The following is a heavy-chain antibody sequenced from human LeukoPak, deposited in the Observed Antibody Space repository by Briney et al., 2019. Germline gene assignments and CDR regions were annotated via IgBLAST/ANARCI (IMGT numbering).Heavy chain of an antibody. CDR2: IYYSGST. D-gene: IGHD1-7*01. CDR1: GGSISSSSYY. CDR3: ARDTRTIGGYDY. J-gene: IGHJ4*02. Sequence: SETLSLTCTVSGGSISSSSYYWGWNRQPPGKGLEWIGSIYYSGSTYYNPSLKSRVTISVDTSKNQFSLKLSSVTAADTAVYYCARDTRTIGGYDYWGQGTLVTVSS. V-gene: IGHV4-39*07.